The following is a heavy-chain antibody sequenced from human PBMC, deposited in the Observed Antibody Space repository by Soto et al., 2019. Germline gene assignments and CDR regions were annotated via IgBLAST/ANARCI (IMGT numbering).Heavy chain of an antibody. CDR2: MNPNRGNT. CDR1: GYSFTTFD. V-gene: IGHV1-8*02. Sequence: GASVKVSCKSSGYSFTTFDVHWVRQASGQGREWMGWMNPNRGNTDYAQKFQGRVTRTRNTSISTAYMEMSSLRSEDTAVYYCARGSLLDFWSGYYKGIYWFDPWGQGTLVTVSS. J-gene: IGHJ5*02. CDR3: ARGSLLDFWSGYYKGIYWFDP. D-gene: IGHD3-3*01.